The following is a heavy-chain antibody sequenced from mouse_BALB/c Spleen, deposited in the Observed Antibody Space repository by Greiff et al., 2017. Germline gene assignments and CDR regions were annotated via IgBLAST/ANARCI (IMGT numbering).Heavy chain of an antibody. V-gene: IGHV1-5*01. CDR1: GYSFTSYW. CDR2: IYPGNSDT. D-gene: IGHD2-10*02. J-gene: IGHJ4*01. CDR3: TRDLEDYAMDY. Sequence: VQLQQSGTVLARPGSSVKMSCKASGYSFTSYWMHWVKQRPGQGLEWIGAIYPGNSDTSYNQKFKGKAKLTAVTSASTAYMELSSLTNEDSAVYYCTRDLEDYAMDYWGQGTSVTVSS.